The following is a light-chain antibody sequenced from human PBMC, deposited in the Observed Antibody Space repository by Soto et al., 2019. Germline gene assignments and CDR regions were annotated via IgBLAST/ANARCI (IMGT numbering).Light chain of an antibody. V-gene: IGKV3-11*01. Sequence: VLTQSPATLSLSPGERATLSCRSSQSIHTSLACYQQKSGKPPRLVIYDSTLRANGVPDRFGGSRSGTEFTLTINSLEPEDFAVYYGQQRNVWPPITFGQGTRLEI. CDR3: QQRNVWPPIT. CDR2: DST. J-gene: IGKJ5*01. CDR1: QSIHTS.